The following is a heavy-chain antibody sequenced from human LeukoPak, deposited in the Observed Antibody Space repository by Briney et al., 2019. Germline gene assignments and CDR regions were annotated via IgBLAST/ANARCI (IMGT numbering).Heavy chain of an antibody. V-gene: IGHV3-53*04. CDR1: GFTVSSNY. J-gene: IGHJ4*02. D-gene: IGHD2-15*01. CDR3: ARSHDCSGGSCYPLFDY. CDR2: IYSGGST. Sequence: PGGSLRLSCAASGFTVSSNYMSWVRQAPGKGLEWVSVIYSGGSTYYADSVKGRFTISRHNSKNTLYLQMNSLRAEDTAVYYCARSHDCSGGSCYPLFDYWGQGTLVTVSS.